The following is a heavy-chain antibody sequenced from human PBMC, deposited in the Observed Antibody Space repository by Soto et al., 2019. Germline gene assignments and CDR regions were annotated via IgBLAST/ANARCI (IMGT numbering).Heavy chain of an antibody. CDR2: IIPIFGTA. J-gene: IGHJ5*02. Sequence: QVQLVQSGAEVKKPGSSVKVSCKASGGTFSSYAISWVRQAPGQGLEWMGGIIPIFGTANYAQKFQGRVTIPADESPSTAYMELSSLRSEDTAVYYCASHPVGYCSGGSCYWFDPWGQGTLVTVSS. CDR3: ASHPVGYCSGGSCYWFDP. CDR1: GGTFSSYA. D-gene: IGHD2-15*01. V-gene: IGHV1-69*12.